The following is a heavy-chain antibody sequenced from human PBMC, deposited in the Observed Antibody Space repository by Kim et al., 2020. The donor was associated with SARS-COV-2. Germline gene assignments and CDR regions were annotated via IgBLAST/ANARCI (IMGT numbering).Heavy chain of an antibody. D-gene: IGHD6-13*01. CDR1: GYTFITYG. CDR2: INAGNGNT. CDR3: ARSFGYSSSWYNDY. Sequence: ASVKVSCKASGYTFITYGMHWVRQAPGQRLEWMGWINAGNGNTEYSQKFLGRVTVSRDTSATTAYMELSSLISEDTAVYYCARSFGYSSSWYNDYWGQGTLVTVSS. J-gene: IGHJ4*02. V-gene: IGHV1-3*01.